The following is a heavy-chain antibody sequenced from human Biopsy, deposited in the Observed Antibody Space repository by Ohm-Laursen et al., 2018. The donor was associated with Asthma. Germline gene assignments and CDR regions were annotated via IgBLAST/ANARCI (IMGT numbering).Heavy chain of an antibody. CDR1: GGTFSNFA. CDR3: ARCQVGYSSGWSLLLKKIYYSGMDV. V-gene: IGHV1-69*01. J-gene: IGHJ6*02. Sequence: SSVTVSCKAPGGTFSNFAISWVRQAPGQGLEWLGGITTVFGTTNYPQKFQGRVTITADESTSTAYMEVTSLRSEDTAIYYCARCQVGYSSGWSLLLKKIYYSGMDVWGQGTAVTVSS. D-gene: IGHD6-19*01. CDR2: ITTVFGTT.